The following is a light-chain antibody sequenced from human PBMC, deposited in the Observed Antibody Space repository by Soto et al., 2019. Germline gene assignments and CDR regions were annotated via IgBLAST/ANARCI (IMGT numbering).Light chain of an antibody. CDR3: QQYSSWYT. CDR1: QSISSW. Sequence: DIQMTQSPSTLSASVGDRVTITCRASQSISSWLAWYQQKPGKAPKLLIYKASSLESGVPSRFSGSGSGTEYTLTISSLQPDDFATYYCQQYSSWYTFGQGTKLEIE. V-gene: IGKV1-5*03. J-gene: IGKJ2*01. CDR2: KAS.